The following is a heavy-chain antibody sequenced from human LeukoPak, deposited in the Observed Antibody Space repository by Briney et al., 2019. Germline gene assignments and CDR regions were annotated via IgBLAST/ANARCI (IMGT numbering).Heavy chain of an antibody. CDR3: TRGRYGSGSFDY. CDR1: GFIFSDST. J-gene: IGHJ4*02. D-gene: IGHD3-10*01. CDR2: IGTKSNNYAT. Sequence: GGSLKLSCAPSGFIFSDSTLHWVRQASGKGPEWVGRIGTKSNNYATKYAGSVRGRFTISRDDSKNTAYLQMNSLKIEDTAMYYCTRGRYGSGSFDYWGQGTLVTVSS. V-gene: IGHV3-73*01.